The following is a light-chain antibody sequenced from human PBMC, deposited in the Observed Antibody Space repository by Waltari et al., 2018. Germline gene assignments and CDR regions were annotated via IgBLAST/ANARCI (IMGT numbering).Light chain of an antibody. CDR3: QQYNNWPPYT. CDR2: GAA. Sequence: EIVMMQSPATLSVSPGERATLSCRASQSVSSNLAWYQQKPGLAPRLLIYGAATRATGIPARFGGSGSGTEFTLTISSFQSEDFAVYYCQQYNNWPPYTVGQGTKLEIK. V-gene: IGKV3D-15*01. J-gene: IGKJ2*01. CDR1: QSVSSN.